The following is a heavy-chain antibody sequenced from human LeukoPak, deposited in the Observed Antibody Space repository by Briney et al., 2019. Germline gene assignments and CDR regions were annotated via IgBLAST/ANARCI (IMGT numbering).Heavy chain of an antibody. J-gene: IGHJ4*02. CDR3: ARYREVGATVDY. CDR1: GGSLSGYY. V-gene: IGHV4-38-2*01. CDR2: IYYRGST. D-gene: IGHD1-26*01. Sequence: SETLSLTCAVYGGSLSGYYWGWIRQPPGRGREWIASIYYRGSTHYNPSLASLKSRVTISGDTSKNQFSLKLSSVTAADTAVYYCARYREVGATVDYWGQGTLVTVSS.